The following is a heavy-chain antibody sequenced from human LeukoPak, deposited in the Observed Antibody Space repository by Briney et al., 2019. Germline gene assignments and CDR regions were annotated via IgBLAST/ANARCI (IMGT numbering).Heavy chain of an antibody. J-gene: IGHJ4*02. V-gene: IGHV3-53*03. Sequence: PGGSLRLSCAASGFTVSSNYMSWVRQAPGKGLEWVSVIYSGDITYYADSLKGRFAISRDNAKNSLYLQMNSLRAEDTAVYYCARAHYYDSSGLDFWGQGTLVTVSS. CDR2: IYSGDIT. D-gene: IGHD3-22*01. CDR3: ARAHYYDSSGLDF. CDR1: GFTVSSNY.